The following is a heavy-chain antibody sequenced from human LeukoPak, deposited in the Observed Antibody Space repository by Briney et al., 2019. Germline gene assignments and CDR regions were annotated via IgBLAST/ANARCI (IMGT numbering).Heavy chain of an antibody. CDR1: GASISRNNW. CDR2: IDRGERP. CDR3: ARAGSYFLDY. Sequence: PSGTLSLTCAVSGASISRNNWWNWVRQPPGKGLEWIGEIDRGERPNCNPSLKSRVAISVDKSKNQLSLTLSSVTAADTAVYYCARAGSYFLDYWGLGILVTVSS. J-gene: IGHJ4*02. D-gene: IGHD3-10*01. V-gene: IGHV4-4*02.